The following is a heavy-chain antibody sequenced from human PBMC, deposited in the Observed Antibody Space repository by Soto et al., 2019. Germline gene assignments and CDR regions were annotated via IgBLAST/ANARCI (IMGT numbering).Heavy chain of an antibody. CDR3: ARVPYGDYVFFDY. CDR1: DGYFSGYY. CDR2: INHSGST. J-gene: IGHJ4*02. Sequence: SETLSLTYAVYDGYFSGYYWSWIRQPPGKGLEWIGEINHSGSTNYNPSLKSRVTISVDTSKNQFSLKLSSVTAADTAVYYCARVPYGDYVFFDYWGQGTLVTV. V-gene: IGHV4-34*01. D-gene: IGHD4-17*01.